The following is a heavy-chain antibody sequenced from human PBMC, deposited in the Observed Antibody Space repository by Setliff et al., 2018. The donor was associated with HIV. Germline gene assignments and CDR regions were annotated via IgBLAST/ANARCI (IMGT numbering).Heavy chain of an antibody. D-gene: IGHD2-15*01. CDR1: GYTFANYA. Sequence: ASVKVSCKASGYTFANYAIHWVRQAPGQRLEWMGWISGGNGNTKYSEKFQGGVSITRDTPARTANMELNSLRSEDTAVYYCARDSRDIVVVIAPEPEPYYYYMDVWGKGTTVTVSS. CDR3: ARDSRDIVVVIAPEPEPYYYYMDV. J-gene: IGHJ6*03. V-gene: IGHV1-3*01. CDR2: ISGGNGNT.